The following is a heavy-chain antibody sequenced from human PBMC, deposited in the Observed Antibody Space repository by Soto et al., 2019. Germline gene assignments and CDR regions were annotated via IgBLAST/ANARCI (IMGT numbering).Heavy chain of an antibody. V-gene: IGHV3-53*04. CDR2: IYSGGST. CDR3: AREVGHGWFDP. J-gene: IGHJ5*02. Sequence: EVQLVESGGGLVQPGGSLRLSCAASGFTVSSNYMSWVRQAPGKGLEWVSVIYSGGSTYYTDSVKGRFTISRHNSKNTLYLQMNSLRAEDTAVYYCAREVGHGWFDPWGQGTLVTVSS. CDR1: GFTVSSNY.